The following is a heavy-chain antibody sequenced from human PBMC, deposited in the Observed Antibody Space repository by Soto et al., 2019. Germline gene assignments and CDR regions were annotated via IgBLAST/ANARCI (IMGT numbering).Heavy chain of an antibody. D-gene: IGHD6-19*01. CDR2: IYYSGST. CDR1: GCSISSYY. Sequence: XETLSLTCTVSGCSISSYYWSWIRQPPGKGLEWIGYIYYSGSTNYNPSLKSRVTISVDTSKNQFSLKLSSVTAADTAVYYCARAGYVAVAHRVWFDHWGQGTLVTVSS. CDR3: ARAGYVAVAHRVWFDH. V-gene: IGHV4-59*01. J-gene: IGHJ5*02.